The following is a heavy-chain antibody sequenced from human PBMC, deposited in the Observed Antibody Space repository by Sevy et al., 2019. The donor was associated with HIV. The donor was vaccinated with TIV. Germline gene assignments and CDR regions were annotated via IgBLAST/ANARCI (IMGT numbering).Heavy chain of an antibody. D-gene: IGHD4-4*01. CDR1: GFIFSDYW. CDR2: IRLDGSAR. J-gene: IGHJ4*02. Sequence: GGSLRLSCAASGFIFSDYWMTWVRQAPGKGLEWVATIRLDGSARYYASSVKGRFTISRDNAEISLVLEMNSLRVEDTAVYYCARAFRREAYTPDYWGQGSLVTVSS. V-gene: IGHV3-7*03. CDR3: ARAFRREAYTPDY.